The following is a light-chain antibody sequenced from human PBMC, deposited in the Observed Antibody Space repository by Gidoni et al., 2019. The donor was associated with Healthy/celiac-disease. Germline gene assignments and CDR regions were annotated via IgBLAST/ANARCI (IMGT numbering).Light chain of an antibody. CDR2: WAS. J-gene: IGKJ2*01. CDR3: QQYYSTPYT. Sequence: DIVMTQSPDSLAVSLGARATINCKSSQSVLYSSNNKNYLAWYQQKPGQPPKLLIYWASTRESGVPDRFSGSGSGTDFTLTISSLQAEDVAVYYCQQYYSTPYTFGQXTKLEIK. CDR1: QSVLYSSNNKNY. V-gene: IGKV4-1*01.